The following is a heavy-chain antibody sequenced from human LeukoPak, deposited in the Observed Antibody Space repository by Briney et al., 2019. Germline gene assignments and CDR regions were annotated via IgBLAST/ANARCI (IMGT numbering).Heavy chain of an antibody. CDR2: IYYSGST. Sequence: SQTLSLTSTVFGGSISSGDYYWSWIRQPPGKGLEWIGYIYYSGSTYYNPSLKSRVTISVDTSKNQFSLKLSSVTAADTAVYYCARGGGPVDTAMVYWGQGTLVTVSS. J-gene: IGHJ4*02. D-gene: IGHD5-18*01. CDR1: GGSISSGDYY. CDR3: ARGGGPVDTAMVY. V-gene: IGHV4-30-4*01.